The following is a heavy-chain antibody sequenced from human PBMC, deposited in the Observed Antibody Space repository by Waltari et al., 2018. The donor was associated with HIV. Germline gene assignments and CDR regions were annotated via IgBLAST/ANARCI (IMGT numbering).Heavy chain of an antibody. V-gene: IGHV4-38-2*02. CDR2: IYRSGTT. CDR1: ASSISRNYY. D-gene: IGHD3-22*01. Sequence: QVLLQESGPRLVKSSETLSLTCTVSASSISRNYYWGWLRQAPGKGLEWIGSIYRSGTTDYNPSFKTRVTISVNMSKNQYSLKLSSLTAADTAVYYCARDQDYYDSSGYTSYAFDIWGRGTMIIVSS. J-gene: IGHJ3*02. CDR3: ARDQDYYDSSGYTSYAFDI.